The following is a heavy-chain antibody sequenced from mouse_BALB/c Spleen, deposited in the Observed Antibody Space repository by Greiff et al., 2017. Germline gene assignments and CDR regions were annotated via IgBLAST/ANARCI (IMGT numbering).Heavy chain of an antibody. CDR3: ARANLDY. J-gene: IGHJ2*01. CDR1: GYSITSGYY. CDR2: ISYDGSN. V-gene: IGHV3-6*02. D-gene: IGHD1-2*01. Sequence: EVQLQESGPGLVKPSQSLSLTCSVTGYSITSGYYWNWIRQFPGNKLEWMGYISYDGSNNYNPSLKNRISITRDTSKNQFFLKLNSVTTEDTATYYCARANLDYWGQGTTLTVSS.